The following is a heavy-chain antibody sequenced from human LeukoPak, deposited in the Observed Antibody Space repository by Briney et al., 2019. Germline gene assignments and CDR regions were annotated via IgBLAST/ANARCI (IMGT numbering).Heavy chain of an antibody. Sequence: QSGGSLRLSCAASGFTFSSYWMHWVRQAPGKGLVWVSRINSDGSSTSYADSVKGRFTISRDNAKNTLYLQMNSLRAEDTAVYYCASCIAARPGYYYMDVWGKGTTVTVSS. CDR3: ASCIAARPGYYYMDV. J-gene: IGHJ6*03. V-gene: IGHV3-74*01. D-gene: IGHD6-6*01. CDR1: GFTFSSYW. CDR2: INSDGSST.